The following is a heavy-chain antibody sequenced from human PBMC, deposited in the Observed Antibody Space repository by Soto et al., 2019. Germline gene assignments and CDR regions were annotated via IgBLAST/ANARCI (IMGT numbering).Heavy chain of an antibody. CDR2: IYYSGST. J-gene: IGHJ5*01. V-gene: IGHV4-59*01. Sequence: SETLSLTCTVSDGSISRYYWNWIRRPPGKGLEWIGYIYYSGSTNYNPSLKSRVTISVDTSKNQFSLKLSSVTAADTAVYYCARDPGSGSYYGWFDSWGQGTLVTVS. CDR3: ARDPGSGSYYGWFDS. CDR1: DGSISRYY. D-gene: IGHD3-10*01.